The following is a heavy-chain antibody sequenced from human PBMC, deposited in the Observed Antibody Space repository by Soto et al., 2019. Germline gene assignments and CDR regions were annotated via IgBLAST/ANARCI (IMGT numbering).Heavy chain of an antibody. J-gene: IGHJ6*03. CDR2: INHSGTA. D-gene: IGHD3-9*01. CDR3: ASYHCLDLGTGSRHYMDV. CDR1: GGSLSGYY. Sequence: QVHLEQWGAGLLNPSETLSLTCAVYGGSLSGYYWSWVRQSPGKGLEWIGEINHSGTAHYNPSLKTRGTISADASKHQVSLRLTSVTAADSAIYYCASYHCLDLGTGSRHYMDVWSRGTPVTVSS. V-gene: IGHV4-34*02.